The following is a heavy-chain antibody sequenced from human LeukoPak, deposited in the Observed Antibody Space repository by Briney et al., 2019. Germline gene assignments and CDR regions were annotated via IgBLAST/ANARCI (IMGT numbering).Heavy chain of an antibody. Sequence: GGSLRLSCAASGFTVNNNYMSWVRQAPGKGLEWVSIIYSRGSTYYADSVKGRFTISRDSSNNTLYLQMNSLRAEDAAIYYCTRDPPYCSGGTCYPNYLDYWGRGTLVTVSS. V-gene: IGHV3-53*01. CDR2: IYSRGST. J-gene: IGHJ4*02. CDR1: GFTVNNNY. D-gene: IGHD2-15*01. CDR3: TRDPPYCSGGTCYPNYLDY.